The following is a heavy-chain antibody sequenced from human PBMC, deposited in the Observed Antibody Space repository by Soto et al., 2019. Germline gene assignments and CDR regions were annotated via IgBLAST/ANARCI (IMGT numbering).Heavy chain of an antibody. CDR3: ARGGLEPFDY. Sequence: GSLRLSCAASGXNLGSYWMHWVRQAPGKGLVLVSRINDYGTTINYAESVEGRFTISRDDAKSEVYIQIKNLRAEDTAVYYCARGGLEPFDYWGQGALVTVS. CDR1: GXNLGSYW. CDR2: INDYGTTI. D-gene: IGHD1-1*01. V-gene: IGHV3-74*01. J-gene: IGHJ4*02.